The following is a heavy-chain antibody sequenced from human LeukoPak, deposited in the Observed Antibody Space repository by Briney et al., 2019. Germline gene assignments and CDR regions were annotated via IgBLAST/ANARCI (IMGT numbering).Heavy chain of an antibody. CDR3: AREWNYETNGYFFYY. CDR1: GDTFSGYG. Sequence: SVKVSCKASGDTFSGYGISWVRQAPGQGLEWMGGIIPLFGTANYAQKFQGRVTITADESTSTVYMELNSLRFEDTAVYYCAREWNYETNGYFFYYWGQGTLVTVSS. D-gene: IGHD3-22*01. V-gene: IGHV1-69*13. J-gene: IGHJ4*02. CDR2: IIPLFGTA.